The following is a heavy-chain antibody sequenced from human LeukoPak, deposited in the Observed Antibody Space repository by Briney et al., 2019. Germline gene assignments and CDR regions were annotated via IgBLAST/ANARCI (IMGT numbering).Heavy chain of an antibody. CDR2: INTYTGTP. D-gene: IGHD5-12*01. CDR1: GYTFTGYY. V-gene: IGHV7-4-1*02. J-gene: IGHJ4*02. CDR3: VRQYSGYESLYFDP. Sequence: ASVKVSCKASGYTFTGYYIQWVRQAPGQGLEWMGWINTYTGTPTYAQGFTGRFVFSLGSSVSTAYLQINSLKAEDIAVYYCVRQYSGYESLYFDPWGQGTLVTVSS.